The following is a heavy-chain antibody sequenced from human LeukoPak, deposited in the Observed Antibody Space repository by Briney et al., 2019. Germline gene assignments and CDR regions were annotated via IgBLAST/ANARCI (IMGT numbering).Heavy chain of an antibody. CDR2: VSSDGNAM. J-gene: IGHJ4*02. Sequence: GSLRLSCAASGFTFTAYLIHWVRQAPGKGLEWVAVVSSDGNAMFYADSVKGRFTISRDNSKNTLYLQMNSLRAEDTAVYYCVRESEYYFDHSASFDYWGQGTLVTVSS. CDR3: VRESEYYFDHSASFDY. D-gene: IGHD3-22*01. V-gene: IGHV3-30-3*01. CDR1: GFTFTAYL.